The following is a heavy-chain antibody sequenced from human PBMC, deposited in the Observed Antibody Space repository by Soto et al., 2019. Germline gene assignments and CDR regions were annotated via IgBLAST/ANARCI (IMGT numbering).Heavy chain of an antibody. CDR2: INHSGST. CDR1: GGSFSGYY. CDR3: AISYMTTVTTFDY. V-gene: IGHV4-34*01. Sequence: SETLSLTCAVYGGSFSGYYWSWIRQPPGKGLEWIGEINHSGSTNYNPSLKSRVTISVDTSKNQFSLKLSSVTAADTAVYYCAISYMTTVTTFDYWGQGTLVNVSS. J-gene: IGHJ4*02. D-gene: IGHD4-17*01.